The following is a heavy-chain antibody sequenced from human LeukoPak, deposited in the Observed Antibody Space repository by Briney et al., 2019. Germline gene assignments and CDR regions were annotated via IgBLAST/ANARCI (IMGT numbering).Heavy chain of an antibody. CDR2: ISAYNGNT. CDR3: ARGLETAGNWFDP. V-gene: IGHV1-18*01. J-gene: IGHJ5*02. CDR1: GYTFTSYD. D-gene: IGHD5-24*01. Sequence: ASVKVSCKASGYTFTSYDINWVRQAPGQGLEWLGWISAYNGNTNYAQNLQGRVTMTTDTSTSTAYMELRSLRSDDTAVYYCARGLETAGNWFDPWGQGTLVTVSS.